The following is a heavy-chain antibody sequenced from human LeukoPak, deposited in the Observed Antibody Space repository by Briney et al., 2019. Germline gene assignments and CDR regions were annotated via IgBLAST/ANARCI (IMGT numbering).Heavy chain of an antibody. CDR2: ISYDGSNK. CDR3: ARGNDQPQLWLFYLDY. CDR1: GFTFSSYA. V-gene: IGHV3-30-3*01. J-gene: IGHJ4*02. Sequence: GGSLRLSCAASGFTFSSYAMHWVRQAPGKGLEWVAVISYDGSNKYYADSVKGRFTISRDNSKNTLYLQMNSLRAEDTAVYYCARGNDQPQLWLFYLDYWGQGTLVTVSS. D-gene: IGHD5-18*01.